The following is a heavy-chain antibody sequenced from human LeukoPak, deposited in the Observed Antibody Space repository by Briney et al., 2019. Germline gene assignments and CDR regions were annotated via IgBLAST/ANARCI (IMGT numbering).Heavy chain of an antibody. J-gene: IGHJ3*01. Sequence: GGSLRLSCAASGFRFSGAGMNWVRQAPGKEPEWISYISASATAIFYADSVEGRFTISRDNVKNSLFLQMSSLRAEDTAVYYCVRYSWNDDGSDVWGQGTWDSVSS. D-gene: IGHD1-1*01. CDR1: GFRFSGAG. CDR3: VRYSWNDDGSDV. V-gene: IGHV3-48*01. CDR2: ISASATAI.